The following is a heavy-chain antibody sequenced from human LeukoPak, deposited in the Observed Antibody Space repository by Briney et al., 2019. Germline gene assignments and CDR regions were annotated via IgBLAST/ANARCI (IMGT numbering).Heavy chain of an antibody. CDR1: RFMFSNYW. Sequence: PGGSLRLSCAASRFMFSNYWMTWVRQAPGKGLEWVANIKRDGSDKHSVDGRCTVSRDNAKNSLYLQINSLGVEDTGVYYCARDSSGTYFYGSATYYYDALDIWGQGTVVTVSS. V-gene: IGHV3-7*03. CDR2: IKRDGSDK. J-gene: IGHJ3*02. D-gene: IGHD3-10*01. CDR3: ARDSSGTYFYGSATYYYDALDI.